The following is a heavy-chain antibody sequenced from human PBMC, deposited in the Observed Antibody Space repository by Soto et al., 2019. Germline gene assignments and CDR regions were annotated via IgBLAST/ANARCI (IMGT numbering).Heavy chain of an antibody. CDR1: GGTFTTYD. CDR2: INPNSGNI. J-gene: IGHJ4*02. V-gene: IGHV1-8*01. Sequence: ASVKVSCKASGGTFTTYDINWVRQATGHGLEWMGWINPNSGNIGYAQRFQGRVTMTRDTAIRTAYMEVSSLRPDDTAVYYCARGRASGSYYLLDYWGQGTLVTVSS. D-gene: IGHD3-10*01. CDR3: ARGRASGSYYLLDY.